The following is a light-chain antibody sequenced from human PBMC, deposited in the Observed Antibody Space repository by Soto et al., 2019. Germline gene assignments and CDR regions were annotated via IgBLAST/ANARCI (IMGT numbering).Light chain of an antibody. CDR1: QGVSNY. J-gene: IGKJ1*01. Sequence: DIQMTQSPSSLSASVGDRVTITCRASQGVSNYLAWYQQKPGKVPKLLIYAASTLQSGVPSRFSGSGSGTDFTLTISSXQSEDVATYYCQKYNSAPWTFGQGTKVDIK. V-gene: IGKV1-27*01. CDR3: QKYNSAPWT. CDR2: AAS.